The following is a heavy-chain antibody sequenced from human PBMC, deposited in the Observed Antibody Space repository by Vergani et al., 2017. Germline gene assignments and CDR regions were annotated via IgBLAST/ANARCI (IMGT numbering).Heavy chain of an antibody. CDR1: GFTFSSYA. CDR3: ANPTPGEYSSSGDAFDI. V-gene: IGHV3-23*04. D-gene: IGHD6-6*01. Sequence: EVQLVESGGGLVQPGGSLRLSCAASGFTFSSYAMSWVRQAPGKGLEWVSAISGSGGSTYYADSVKGRFTITRDNSKNTLYLQMNSLRAEDTAVYYGANPTPGEYSSSGDAFDIWGQGTMVTVSS. J-gene: IGHJ3*02. CDR2: ISGSGGST.